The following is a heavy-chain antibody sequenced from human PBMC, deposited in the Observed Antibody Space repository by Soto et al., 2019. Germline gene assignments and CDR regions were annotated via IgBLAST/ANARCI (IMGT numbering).Heavy chain of an antibody. CDR1: GFTFSSYG. CDR2: IWYYGSNK. V-gene: IGHV3-33*01. D-gene: IGHD2-2*02. CDR3: ARDKGVTAGIPFDI. J-gene: IGHJ3*02. Sequence: GSLRLSCAASGFTFSSYGMHWVRQAPGKGLEWVAVIWYYGSNKFYADSVKGRFTISRDNSKNTLYLQMNSLRAEYTAVYYCARDKGVTAGIPFDIWGQGTMVTVSS.